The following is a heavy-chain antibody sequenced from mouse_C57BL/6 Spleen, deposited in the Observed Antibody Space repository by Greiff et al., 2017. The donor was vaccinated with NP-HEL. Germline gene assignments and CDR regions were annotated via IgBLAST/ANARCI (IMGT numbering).Heavy chain of an antibody. D-gene: IGHD1-1*01. J-gene: IGHJ3*01. CDR3: ARSEFITTVVAPFAY. V-gene: IGHV1-82*01. Sequence: QVQLQQSGPELVKPGASVKISCKASGYAFSSSWMNWVKQRPGKGLEWIGRIYPGDGDTNYNGKFKGKATLTADKSSSTAYMQLSSLTSEDSAVYFCARSEFITTVVAPFAYGGQGTLVTVSA. CDR1: GYAFSSSW. CDR2: IYPGDGDT.